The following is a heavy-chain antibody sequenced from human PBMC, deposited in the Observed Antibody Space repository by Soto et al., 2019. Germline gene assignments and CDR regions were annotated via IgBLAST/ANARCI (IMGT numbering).Heavy chain of an antibody. D-gene: IGHD3-22*01. CDR1: GYTFTRYG. J-gene: IGHJ6*02. CDR2: ISAYNGNT. V-gene: IGHV1-18*01. CDR3: ARDAGDSRGYYHYYYYGMDV. Sequence: QVQLVQSGAEVKKPGASVKVSCKASGYTFTRYGISWVRQAPGQELEWMGWISAYNGNTKYAQKLQGRVTMTTDPSPSTAYRELRSRRSDDTAVYYCARDAGDSRGYYHYYYYGMDVWGQGTTVTVSS.